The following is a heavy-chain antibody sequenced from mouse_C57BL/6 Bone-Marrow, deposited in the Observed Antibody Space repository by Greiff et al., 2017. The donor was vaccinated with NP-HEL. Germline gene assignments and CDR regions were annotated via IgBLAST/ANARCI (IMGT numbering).Heavy chain of an antibody. CDR3: TTYYDYSPWFAY. V-gene: IGHV6-3*01. CDR2: IRLKSDNYAT. CDR1: GFTFSNYW. J-gene: IGHJ3*01. Sequence: EVQLVESGGGLVQPGGSMKLSCVASGFTFSNYWMNWVRQSPEKGLEWVAQIRLKSDNYATHYAESVKGRFTISRDDSKSSVYLQMNNLRAEDTGIYYCTTYYDYSPWFAYWGQGTLVTVSA. D-gene: IGHD2-4*01.